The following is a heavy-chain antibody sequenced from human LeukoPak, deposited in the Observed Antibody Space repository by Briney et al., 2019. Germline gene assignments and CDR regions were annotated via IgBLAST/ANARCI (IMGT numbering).Heavy chain of an antibody. CDR3: AKGYGGSHFDY. D-gene: IGHD4-23*01. J-gene: IGHJ4*02. V-gene: IGHV3-30*02. CDR1: GFSFSNYG. CDR2: IRYDESKT. Sequence: PGGSLRLSCAASGFSFSNYGMRWVRQAPGKGLEWVAFIRYDESKTYYADSVRGRFTISRDNSKNTLYLQMNSLRVEGTAIYYCAKGYGGSHFDYWGQGALVAVSS.